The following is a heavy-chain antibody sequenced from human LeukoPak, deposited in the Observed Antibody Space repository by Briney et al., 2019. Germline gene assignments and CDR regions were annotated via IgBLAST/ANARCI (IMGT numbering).Heavy chain of an antibody. D-gene: IGHD1-1*01. Sequence: ASVKVSCKASGYTFSGHFIHWVRQAPGQGLEWMGWINPNNGATNYAQKFQGGVTMTRDTSITTTYMELSRLTSDDTAVYYCARYNWNDVVSALDYWGQGTLVTVSS. J-gene: IGHJ4*02. CDR3: ARYNWNDVVSALDY. CDR1: GYTFSGHF. CDR2: INPNNGAT. V-gene: IGHV1-2*02.